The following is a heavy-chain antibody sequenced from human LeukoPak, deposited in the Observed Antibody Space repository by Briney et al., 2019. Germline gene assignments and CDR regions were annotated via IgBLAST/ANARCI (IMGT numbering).Heavy chain of an antibody. Sequence: GGSLRLSCAASGFTFSSYWMSWVRQAPGKGLEWVANIKQDGSEKYYVDSVKGRFTISRDNVKNSLYLQMNSLRAEDTAVYYCARDIRNFWSGYYKGVFDYWGQGTLVTVSS. CDR1: GFTFSSYW. CDR3: ARDIRNFWSGYYKGVFDY. V-gene: IGHV3-7*01. D-gene: IGHD3-3*01. CDR2: IKQDGSEK. J-gene: IGHJ4*02.